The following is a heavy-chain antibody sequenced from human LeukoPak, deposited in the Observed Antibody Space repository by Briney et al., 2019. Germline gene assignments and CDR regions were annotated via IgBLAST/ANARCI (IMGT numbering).Heavy chain of an antibody. CDR2: ISDSGGST. J-gene: IGHJ4*02. V-gene: IGHV3-23*01. CDR1: GLTFSNYA. D-gene: IGHD6-13*01. Sequence: GGSLRLSCAASGLTFSNYAMNWVRQAPGKGLEWVSYISDSGGSTHYADSVRGRFIISRDNSKNTLYLQMNSLRAEDTAVYYCAKWSSSWYGDYFDYWGQGTLVTVSS. CDR3: AKWSSSWYGDYFDY.